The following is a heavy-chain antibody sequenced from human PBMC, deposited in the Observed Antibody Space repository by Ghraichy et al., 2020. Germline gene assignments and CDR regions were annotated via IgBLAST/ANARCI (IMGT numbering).Heavy chain of an antibody. Sequence: LSLTCAASGFTFDDYAMHWVRQAPGKGLEWVSGISWNSGSIGYADSVKGRFTISRDNAKNSLYLQMNSLRAEDTALYYCAKDMRYYYGSGNSYYGMDVWGQGTTVTVSS. CDR2: ISWNSGSI. V-gene: IGHV3-9*01. J-gene: IGHJ6*02. D-gene: IGHD3-10*01. CDR1: GFTFDDYA. CDR3: AKDMRYYYGSGNSYYGMDV.